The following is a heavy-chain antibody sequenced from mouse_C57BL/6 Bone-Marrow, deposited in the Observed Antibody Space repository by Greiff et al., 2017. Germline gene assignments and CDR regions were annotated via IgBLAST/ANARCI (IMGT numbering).Heavy chain of an antibody. V-gene: IGHV2-2*01. CDR2: IWSGGST. CDR3: DRNERHYDYAGFAY. CDR1: GFSLTSYG. D-gene: IGHD2-4*01. Sequence: VQLQQSGPGLVQPSQSLSITCTVTGFSLTSYGVHWVRQSPGKGLEWLGVIWSGGSTDYNAAFISRLSISNDNSKSQVFFKMNSLQADDTAIYYCDRNERHYDYAGFAYWGQGTLVTVSA. J-gene: IGHJ3*01.